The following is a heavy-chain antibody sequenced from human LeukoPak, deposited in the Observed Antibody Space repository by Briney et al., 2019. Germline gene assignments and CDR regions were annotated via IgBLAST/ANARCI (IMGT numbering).Heavy chain of an antibody. CDR3: ARVYSSSWYEGDAFDI. CDR1: GFTFSSYW. V-gene: IGHV3-74*01. CDR2: INSDGSST. Sequence: GGSLRLSCAASGFTFSSYWMHWVRQAPGKGLVWVSRINSDGSSTSYADSVKGRFTISRDNAKNTLYPQMNSLRAEDTAVYYCARVYSSSWYEGDAFDIWGQGTMVTVSS. D-gene: IGHD6-13*01. J-gene: IGHJ3*02.